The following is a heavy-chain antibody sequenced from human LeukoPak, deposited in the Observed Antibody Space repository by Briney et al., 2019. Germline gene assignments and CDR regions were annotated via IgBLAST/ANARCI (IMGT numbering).Heavy chain of an antibody. V-gene: IGHV3-21*01. D-gene: IGHD1-1*01. J-gene: IGHJ6*03. CDR2: ISGSSSYI. CDR3: AKNPPQNNSATPYHHHHLDV. Sequence: GGSLRLSCAASGFTFSSYSINWVRQAPGKGLEWVSSISGSSSYIYYADSVKGRFTISRDNAKNSLYLQMNSLRVEDTAVYYCAKNPPQNNSATPYHHHHLDVLGKGTKVNGS. CDR1: GFTFSSYS.